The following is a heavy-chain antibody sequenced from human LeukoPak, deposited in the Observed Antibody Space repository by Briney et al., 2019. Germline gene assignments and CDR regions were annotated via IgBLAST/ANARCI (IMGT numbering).Heavy chain of an antibody. CDR3: AKFAIWSGYYYYFDY. J-gene: IGHJ4*02. Sequence: GGSLRLSCAASGFDFSTYTMNWVRQAPGKGLEWVSSISSSSSYIYYADSVKGRFTISRDNAKDSMYLQMNSLRAEDTAVYYCAKFAIWSGYYYYFDYWGQGTLVIVSS. V-gene: IGHV3-21*04. CDR1: GFDFSTYT. CDR2: ISSSSSYI. D-gene: IGHD3-3*01.